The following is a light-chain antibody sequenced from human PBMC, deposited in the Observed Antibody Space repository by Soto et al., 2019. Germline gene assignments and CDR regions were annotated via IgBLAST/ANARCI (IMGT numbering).Light chain of an antibody. CDR3: ATWDDSVYV. CDR2: TND. V-gene: IGLV1-44*01. CDR1: TANIGTNT. Sequence: QSVLTQPPSASGAPGQRGTISCFGSTANIGTNTANWFQHLPGSAPKLLIYTNDQRPSGVTDRFSGSRSGTSASLAISGLQSEDEADYYCATWDDSVYVFGTGTKVTVL. J-gene: IGLJ1*01.